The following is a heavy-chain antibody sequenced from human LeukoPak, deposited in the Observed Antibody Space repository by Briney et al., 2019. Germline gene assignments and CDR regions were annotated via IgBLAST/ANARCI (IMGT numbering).Heavy chain of an antibody. CDR3: ARALGYYYDSSGYRI. CDR1: GYTLTSYD. J-gene: IGHJ3*02. D-gene: IGHD3-22*01. Sequence: ASVKVSCKASGYTLTSYDINWVRQATGQGLEWMGWMNPSSGNTGYAQKFQGRVTMTRNTSISTAYMELSSLRSEDTAVYYCARALGYYYDSSGYRIWGQGTMVTVSS. CDR2: MNPSSGNT. V-gene: IGHV1-8*01.